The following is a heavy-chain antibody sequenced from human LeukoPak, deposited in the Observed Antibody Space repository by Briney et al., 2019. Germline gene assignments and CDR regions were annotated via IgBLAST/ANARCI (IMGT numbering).Heavy chain of an antibody. CDR3: AKGGIVVVPAAITY. Sequence: GGSLRLSCAASGFTFSSYSMNWVRQAPGKGLEWVSSISSSSSYIYYADSVKGRFTISRDNAKNSLYLQMNSLRAEDTAVYYCAKGGIVVVPAAITYWGQGTLVTVSS. D-gene: IGHD2-2*01. V-gene: IGHV3-21*01. J-gene: IGHJ4*02. CDR2: ISSSSSYI. CDR1: GFTFSSYS.